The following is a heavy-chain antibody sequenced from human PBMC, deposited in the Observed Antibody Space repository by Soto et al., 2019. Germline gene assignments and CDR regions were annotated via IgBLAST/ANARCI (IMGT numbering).Heavy chain of an antibody. J-gene: IGHJ6*02. Sequence: PGGSLRLSCAAYGFTFSSYGMHWVRQAPGKGLEWVAVISYDGSNKYYADSVKGRFTISRDNSKNTLYLQMNSLRAEDTAVYYCAKDLCSGGSCYFYYYYYGMDVWGQGTTVTVSS. D-gene: IGHD2-15*01. V-gene: IGHV3-30*18. CDR1: GFTFSSYG. CDR3: AKDLCSGGSCYFYYYYYGMDV. CDR2: ISYDGSNK.